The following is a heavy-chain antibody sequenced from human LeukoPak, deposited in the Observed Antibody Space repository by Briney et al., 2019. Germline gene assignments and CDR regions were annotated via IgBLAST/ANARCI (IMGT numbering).Heavy chain of an antibody. Sequence: GGSLRLSCAASGFTFDDYTMHWVRQAPGKGLEWVSLISWDSDNTYYADSVKGRLTISRDNSKNSLYLQMNSLRTEDTAFYYCAKGTGKSTLNWLDPWGQGTLVTVSS. D-gene: IGHD1-14*01. J-gene: IGHJ5*02. CDR3: AKGTGKSTLNWLDP. CDR1: GFTFDDYT. CDR2: ISWDSDNT. V-gene: IGHV3-43*01.